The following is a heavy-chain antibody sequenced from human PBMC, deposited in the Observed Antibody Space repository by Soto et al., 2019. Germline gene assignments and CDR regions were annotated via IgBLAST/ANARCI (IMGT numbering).Heavy chain of an antibody. J-gene: IGHJ4*02. CDR1: GFTFSSYA. V-gene: IGHV3-23*01. CDR3: AKGVSQYTPLALFDY. Sequence: GGSLRLSCAASGFTFSSYAMSWVRQAPGKGLEWVSTISGSDGRTYSTDSVKGRFTISRDNSRNTAYLQMNSLRVEDTAVYYCAKGVSQYTPLALFDYWGRGTLVTVS. CDR2: ISGSDGRT. D-gene: IGHD5-18*01.